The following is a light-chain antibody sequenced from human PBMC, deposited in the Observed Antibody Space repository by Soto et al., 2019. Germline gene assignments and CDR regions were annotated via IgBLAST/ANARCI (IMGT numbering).Light chain of an antibody. CDR1: SSNVGINA. CDR2: SND. V-gene: IGLV1-44*01. J-gene: IGLJ2*01. Sequence: SVVTQPPSTSGTPGQRGSISCSGSSSNVGINAVNWYQQFPGTAPKLLIHSNDQRPSGVPDRFSGSKSGTSASLAISGLQSEDEADYYCAVWDDNLNGVIFGGGTKLTVL. CDR3: AVWDDNLNGVI.